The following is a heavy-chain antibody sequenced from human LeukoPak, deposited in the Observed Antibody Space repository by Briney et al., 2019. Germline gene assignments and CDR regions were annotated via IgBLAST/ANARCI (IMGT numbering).Heavy chain of an antibody. D-gene: IGHD3-22*01. CDR2: INPNSGGT. CDR1: GYTFTGYY. V-gene: IGHV1-2*02. Sequence: ASVKVSCKASGYTFTGYYMHWVRQAPGQGLEWMGWINPNSGGTDYAQKFQGRVTMTRDTSISTAYMELSRLRSDDTAVYYCARAGYYYDSSGHPFDYWGQGTLVTVSS. CDR3: ARAGYYYDSSGHPFDY. J-gene: IGHJ4*02.